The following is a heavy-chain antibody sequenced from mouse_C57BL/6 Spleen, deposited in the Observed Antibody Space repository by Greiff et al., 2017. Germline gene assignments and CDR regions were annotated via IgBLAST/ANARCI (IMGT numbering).Heavy chain of an antibody. V-gene: IGHV5-6*01. D-gene: IGHD2-4*01. CDR2: ISSGGSYT. CDR3: ARTYDYDGYWYFDV. Sequence: EVNVVESGGDLVKPGGSLKLSCAASGFTFSSYGMSWVRQTPDKRLEWVATISSGGSYTYYPDSVKGRFTISRDNAKNTLYLQMSSLKSEDTAMDYCARTYDYDGYWYFDVWGTGTTVTVSS. J-gene: IGHJ1*03. CDR1: GFTFSSYG.